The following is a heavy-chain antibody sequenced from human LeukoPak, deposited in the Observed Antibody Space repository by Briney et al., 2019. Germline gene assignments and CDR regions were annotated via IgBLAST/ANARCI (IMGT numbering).Heavy chain of an antibody. Sequence: ASVKVSCKASGYTLTNYALHWVRQAPGQRLEWMGWINPGNDNTKYSQKFQGGVTITRDTSASTAYMELSSLRAEDTAVYYCARDYYGSGTYSHPGDYWGQGTLVTVSS. CDR1: GYTLTNYA. CDR3: ARDYYGSGTYSHPGDY. J-gene: IGHJ4*02. D-gene: IGHD3-10*01. CDR2: INPGNDNT. V-gene: IGHV1-3*01.